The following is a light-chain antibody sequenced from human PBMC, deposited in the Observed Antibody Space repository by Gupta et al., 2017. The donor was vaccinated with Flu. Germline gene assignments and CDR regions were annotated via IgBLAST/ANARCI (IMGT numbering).Light chain of an antibody. V-gene: IGLV2-14*01. CDR1: SSDVGGYNS. Sequence: QSALTQPASVSGSPGPSITISCTGTSSDVGGYNSVSWYQQHPGKAPKLMIYEVTNRPSGVSNRFSGSKSGNTASLTISGLQAEDEADYYCSSYTNNRRGVFGGGTKLTVL. J-gene: IGLJ2*01. CDR3: SSYTNNRRGV. CDR2: EVT.